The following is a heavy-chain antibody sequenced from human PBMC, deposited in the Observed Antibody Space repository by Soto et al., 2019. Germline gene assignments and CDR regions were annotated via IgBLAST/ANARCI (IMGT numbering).Heavy chain of an antibody. V-gene: IGHV3-33*01. CDR3: ARDLRVEMATTNYYYYYYGMDV. D-gene: IGHD5-12*01. CDR1: GFTFSSYG. CDR2: IWYDGSNK. J-gene: IGHJ6*02. Sequence: GGSLRLSCAASGFTFSSYGMHWVRQAPGKGLEWVAVIWYDGSNKYYADSVKGRFTISRDNSKNTLYLQMNSLRAEDTAVYYCARDLRVEMATTNYYYYYYGMDVWGQGTTVTSP.